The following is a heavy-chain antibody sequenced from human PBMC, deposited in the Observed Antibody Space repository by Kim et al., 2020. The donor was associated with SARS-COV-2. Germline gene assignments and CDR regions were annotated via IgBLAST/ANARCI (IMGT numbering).Heavy chain of an antibody. Sequence: SETLSLTCTVSGGSISSGSYYWSWIRQPAGKGLEWIGRIYTSGSTNYNPSLKSRVTISVDTSKNQFSLKLSSVTAADTAVYYCARLYYDILTGYYYFDYWGQGTLVTVSS. CDR1: GGSISSGSYY. D-gene: IGHD3-9*01. J-gene: IGHJ4*02. CDR2: IYTSGST. CDR3: ARLYYDILTGYYYFDY. V-gene: IGHV4-61*02.